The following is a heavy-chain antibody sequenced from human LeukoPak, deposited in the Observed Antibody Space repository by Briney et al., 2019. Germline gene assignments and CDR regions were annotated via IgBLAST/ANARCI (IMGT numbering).Heavy chain of an antibody. J-gene: IGHJ6*01. CDR2: INTDGTVT. V-gene: IGHV3-74*03. CDR3: ATTQWLAPPPDS. Sequence: GGPLTLSCAASGFTFSKYWMLWPRQAPGKGLESFSRINTDGTVTTYPDSVKGRFTVSRENAENTMFLQMNSVRDEDTAVYYCATTQWLAPPPDSWGQGTPVTVSS. D-gene: IGHD6-19*01. CDR1: GFTFSKYW.